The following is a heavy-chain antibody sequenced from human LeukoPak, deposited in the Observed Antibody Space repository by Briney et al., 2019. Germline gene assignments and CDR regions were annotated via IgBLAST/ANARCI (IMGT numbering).Heavy chain of an antibody. J-gene: IGHJ3*02. V-gene: IGHV3-74*01. Sequence: PGGSLRLACAASGFTLSSDWRHWVRQAPGRGVVWVSRINSDGRSTTYADCVKGRFTISRDNAKNTGYLQMTSLRAEDTAVYYCARDHESELSSWAFDIWGQGTMVTVSS. CDR3: ARDHESELSSWAFDI. D-gene: IGHD1-26*01. CDR1: GFTLSSDW. CDR2: INSDGRST.